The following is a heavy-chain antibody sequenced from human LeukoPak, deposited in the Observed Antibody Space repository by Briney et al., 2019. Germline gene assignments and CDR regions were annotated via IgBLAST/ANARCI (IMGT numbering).Heavy chain of an antibody. CDR3: ARGGYSYARYYFDY. Sequence: SETLSLTCTVPGGSISSGSYYWSWIRQPAGKGLEWIGRIYTSGSTNYNPSLKSRVTISVDTSKNQFSLKLSSVTAADTAVYYCARGGYSYARYYFDYWGQGTLVTVSS. CDR2: IYTSGST. J-gene: IGHJ4*02. D-gene: IGHD5-18*01. V-gene: IGHV4-61*02. CDR1: GGSISSGSYY.